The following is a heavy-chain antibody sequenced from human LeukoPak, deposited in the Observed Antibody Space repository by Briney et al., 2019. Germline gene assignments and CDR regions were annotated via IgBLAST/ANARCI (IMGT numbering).Heavy chain of an antibody. Sequence: GASVKVSCKASGYTFTSYAIHWVRQAPGQGLEWMGWVNPNSGGTNYAQMFQGRVTMTRDTSINTAYMELSGLRSDDTAVYYCARDSYGGNWSLGYWGQGTLVTVSS. V-gene: IGHV1-2*02. CDR1: GYTFTSYA. CDR2: VNPNSGGT. CDR3: ARDSYGGNWSLGY. J-gene: IGHJ4*02. D-gene: IGHD4-23*01.